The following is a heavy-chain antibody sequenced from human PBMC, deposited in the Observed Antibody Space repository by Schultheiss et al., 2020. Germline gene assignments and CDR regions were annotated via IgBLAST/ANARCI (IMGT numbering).Heavy chain of an antibody. Sequence: LKISCAASGFTFSSYAMSWVRQAPGKGLEWVSAISGSGGSTYYADSVKGRFTISRDNSKNTLYLQMNSLRAEDTAVYYCAKDIGVDTATFDYWGQGTLVTVSS. J-gene: IGHJ4*02. CDR3: AKDIGVDTATFDY. CDR1: GFTFSSYA. D-gene: IGHD5-18*01. CDR2: ISGSGGST. V-gene: IGHV3-23*01.